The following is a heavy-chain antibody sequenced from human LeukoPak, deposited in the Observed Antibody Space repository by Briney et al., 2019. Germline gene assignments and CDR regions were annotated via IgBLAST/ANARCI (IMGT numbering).Heavy chain of an antibody. CDR3: SRDPTTIARGYFDY. Sequence: GGSLRLSCTASGFTFSDYAMSWFRQPPGKGLDWVGFIRTKAHGGTAEYAASVKDRFTISRDDPKSIAHLQMNSLKIEDTAVYYCSRDPTTIARGYFDYWGQGTLVTVSS. D-gene: IGHD4-11*01. CDR2: IRTKAHGGTA. CDR1: GFTFSDYA. V-gene: IGHV3-49*03. J-gene: IGHJ4*02.